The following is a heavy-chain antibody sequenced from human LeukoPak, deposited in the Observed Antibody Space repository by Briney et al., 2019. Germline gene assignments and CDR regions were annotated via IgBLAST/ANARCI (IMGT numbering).Heavy chain of an antibody. D-gene: IGHD3-22*01. Sequence: GASVKVSCKASGYTFTSCGISWVRRAPGQGLEWMGWISAYNGNTNYAQKLQGRVTMTTDTSTSTAYMELRSLRSDDTAVYYCARDPRSYYDSTIAFDYWGQGTLVTVSS. V-gene: IGHV1-18*01. CDR1: GYTFTSCG. CDR3: ARDPRSYYDSTIAFDY. CDR2: ISAYNGNT. J-gene: IGHJ4*02.